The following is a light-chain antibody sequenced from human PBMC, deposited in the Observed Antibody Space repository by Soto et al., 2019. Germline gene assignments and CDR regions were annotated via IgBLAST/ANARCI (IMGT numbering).Light chain of an antibody. CDR3: QQTYTTPLT. J-gene: IGKJ4*01. Sequence: DIQMTQSPSSLSASVGDRVTITCRASQNIDNFLNWHQQKPGEAPKHLVYAASSLQSGVPSRFTGSGSGTEFTLTITSLQPGDFATYYCQQTYTTPLTFGGGTKVDIK. CDR2: AAS. CDR1: QNIDNF. V-gene: IGKV1-39*01.